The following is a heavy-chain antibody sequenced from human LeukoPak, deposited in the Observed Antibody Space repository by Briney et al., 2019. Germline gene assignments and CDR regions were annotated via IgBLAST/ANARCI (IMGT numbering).Heavy chain of an antibody. V-gene: IGHV4-34*01. D-gene: IGHD3-16*01. CDR1: GGSFSGYY. Sequence: SETLSLTCAVYGGSFSGYYWSWIRQPPGKGLEWIGEINHSGSTNYNPSLKSRVTISVDTSKNQFSLKLSSVTAADTAVYYCARDRRGWGPPAMLFDIWGQGTMVTVSS. CDR3: ARDRRGWGPPAMLFDI. J-gene: IGHJ3*02. CDR2: INHSGST.